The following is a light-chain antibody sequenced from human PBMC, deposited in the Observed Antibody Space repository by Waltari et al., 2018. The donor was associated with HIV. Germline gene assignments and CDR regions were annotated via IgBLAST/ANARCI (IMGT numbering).Light chain of an antibody. J-gene: IGKJ4*01. CDR1: ENIENY. Sequence: IQMTQSPSSLSASVGDRVSMSCRASENIENYLNWYQQRPGQAPKLLIHGALTLQTGVPSRFTASGSGTDFTLTIRNLQPEDVALYFCQQSSVTPLNSGGGTRVDIK. V-gene: IGKV1-39*01. CDR2: GAL. CDR3: QQSSVTPLN.